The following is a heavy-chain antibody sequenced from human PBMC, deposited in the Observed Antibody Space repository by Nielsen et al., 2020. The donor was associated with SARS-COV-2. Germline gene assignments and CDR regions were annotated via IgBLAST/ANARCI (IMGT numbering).Heavy chain of an antibody. Sequence: GGSLRLSCAASGFTFDDYAMHWVRQAPGKGLEWVSGISWNSGSIGYADSVKGRFTISRDNAKNSLYLQMNSLRAEDTALYYCAKDNYDFWSGLGGDYYYYYMDVWGKGTTVTVSS. CDR2: ISWNSGSI. V-gene: IGHV3-9*01. CDR1: GFTFDDYA. D-gene: IGHD3-3*01. J-gene: IGHJ6*03. CDR3: AKDNYDFWSGLGGDYYYYYMDV.